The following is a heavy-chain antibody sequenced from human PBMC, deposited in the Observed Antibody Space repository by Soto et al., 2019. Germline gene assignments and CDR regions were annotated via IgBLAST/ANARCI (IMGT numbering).Heavy chain of an antibody. Sequence: EVQLVESGGGLVKPGGSLRLSCAASGFTFSSYSMNWVRQAPGKGLEWVSSIRSSSSYIYYADSVKGRFTISRDNAKNSLYLQMNSLRAEDTAVYYCARAYSGYDNNWFDPWGQGTLVTVSS. D-gene: IGHD5-12*01. CDR2: IRSSSSYI. CDR3: ARAYSGYDNNWFDP. V-gene: IGHV3-21*01. J-gene: IGHJ5*02. CDR1: GFTFSSYS.